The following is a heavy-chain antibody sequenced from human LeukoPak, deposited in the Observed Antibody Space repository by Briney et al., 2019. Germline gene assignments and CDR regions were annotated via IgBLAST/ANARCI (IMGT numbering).Heavy chain of an antibody. V-gene: IGHV3-23*01. CDR3: AKNMVASRGYAFDI. CDR1: GFTFSSYA. D-gene: IGHD5-12*01. CDR2: ISGSGGST. Sequence: GGSLRLSCAASGFTFSSYAMSWIRQAPGKGLEWVSAISGSGGSTYYADSVKGRFTISRDNSKNTLYLQMNSLRAEGTAVYYCAKNMVASRGYAFDIWGQGTMVTVSS. J-gene: IGHJ3*02.